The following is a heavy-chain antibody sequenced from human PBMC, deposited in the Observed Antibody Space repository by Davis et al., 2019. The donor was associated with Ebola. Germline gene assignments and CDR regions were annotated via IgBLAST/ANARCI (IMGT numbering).Heavy chain of an antibody. CDR1: GFTVSGNY. CDR2: IYNGGST. CDR3: ARTHCSGGSCYLDY. J-gene: IGHJ4*02. V-gene: IGHV3-53*01. Sequence: GESLKISCAASGFTVSGNYMSWVRQAPGKGLEWVSVIYNGGSTYYADSVKGRFTISRDNSKNTLYLQMNSLGVEDTAVYYCARTHCSGGSCYLDYWGQGTLVTVSS. D-gene: IGHD2-15*01.